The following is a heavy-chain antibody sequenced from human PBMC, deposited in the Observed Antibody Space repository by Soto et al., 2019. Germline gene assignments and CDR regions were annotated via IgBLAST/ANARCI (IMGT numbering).Heavy chain of an antibody. CDR3: ARDQSPTLVWELLRKYYYGMDV. Sequence: GGSLRLSCAASGFTFSSYGMHWVRQAPGKGLEWVAVIWYDGSNKYYADSVKGRFTISRDNSKNTLYLQMNSLRAEDTAVYYCARDQSPTLVWELLRKYYYGMDVWGQGTTVTVSS. V-gene: IGHV3-33*01. D-gene: IGHD1-26*01. CDR1: GFTFSSYG. CDR2: IWYDGSNK. J-gene: IGHJ6*02.